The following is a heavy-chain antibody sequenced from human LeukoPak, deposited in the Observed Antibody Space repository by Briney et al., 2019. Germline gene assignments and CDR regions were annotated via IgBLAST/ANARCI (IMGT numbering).Heavy chain of an antibody. V-gene: IGHV3-74*01. CDR2: IDYDGSNI. CDR1: GFTLRTYW. CDR3: ARGASGSYYAYFDY. Sequence: GGSLRLSCVASGFTLRTYWLHWFRQAPGKGLVWVSRIDYDGSNINYADSVKGRFTISRDNAKNSLYLQMNSLRAEDTAVYYCARGASGSYYAYFDYWGQGTLVTVSS. D-gene: IGHD1-26*01. J-gene: IGHJ4*02.